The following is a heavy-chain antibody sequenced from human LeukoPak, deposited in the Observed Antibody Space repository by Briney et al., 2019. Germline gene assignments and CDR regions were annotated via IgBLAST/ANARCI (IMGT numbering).Heavy chain of an antibody. Sequence: PSETLSLTCTVSGGSISSYYWSWIRQPPGKGLEWIGYIYDSGSTNYNPSLKSRVTISVDTSKNQFSLKLSSVTAADTAVYYCAREGSRDFWSGPVYYFDYWGQGTLVTVSS. CDR2: IYDSGST. D-gene: IGHD3-3*01. V-gene: IGHV4-59*01. CDR3: AREGSRDFWSGPVYYFDY. CDR1: GGSISSYY. J-gene: IGHJ4*02.